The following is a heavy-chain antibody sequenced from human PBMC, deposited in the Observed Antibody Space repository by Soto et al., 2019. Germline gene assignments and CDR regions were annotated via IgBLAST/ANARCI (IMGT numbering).Heavy chain of an antibody. Sequence: ASVKVSCKTSGYNFRGYYIHWVRQAPGQGLEWMGWINPNSGGTNYAQTFQGRVTMTRDTSISTAYMELSRLRFDDTASYYCAVGPHESDGVDVWGQGTTVTISS. CDR3: AVGPHESDGVDV. V-gene: IGHV1-2*02. CDR1: GYNFRGYY. CDR2: INPNSGGT. J-gene: IGHJ6*02.